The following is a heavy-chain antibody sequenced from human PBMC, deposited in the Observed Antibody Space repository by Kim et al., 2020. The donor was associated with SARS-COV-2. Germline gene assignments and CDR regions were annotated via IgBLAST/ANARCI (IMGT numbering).Heavy chain of an antibody. J-gene: IGHJ4*02. V-gene: IGHV1-69*04. CDR2: IIPILGIA. CDR3: ARERSRYCSGGSCPYYFDY. CDR1: RGTFSSYT. D-gene: IGHD2-15*01. Sequence: SVKVSCKASRGTFSSYTISWVRQAPGQGLEWMGRIIPILGIANYAQKLQGRVTNTAEKSTSPAYMELSSLSSEDTAVYYCARERSRYCSGGSCPYYFDYWGQGTLVTVSS.